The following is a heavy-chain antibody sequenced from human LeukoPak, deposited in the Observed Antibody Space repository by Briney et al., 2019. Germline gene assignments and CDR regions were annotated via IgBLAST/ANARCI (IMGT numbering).Heavy chain of an antibody. CDR1: GYSFTSYW. J-gene: IGHJ5*02. V-gene: IGHV5-51*01. CDR3: ARAGPSGSQSGYWFDP. Sequence: GESLKISCKGSGYSFTSYWIGWVRQMPGKGLEWMGIIYPGDSDTRYSPSFQGQVTISADKSISTAYLQWSSLKASDTAMYYCARAGPSGSQSGYWFDPWGQGTLVTVSS. CDR2: IYPGDSDT. D-gene: IGHD3-10*01.